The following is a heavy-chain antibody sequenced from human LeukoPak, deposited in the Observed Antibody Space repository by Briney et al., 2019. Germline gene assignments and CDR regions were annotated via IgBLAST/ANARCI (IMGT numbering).Heavy chain of an antibody. CDR2: ISYDGSNK. J-gene: IGHJ4*02. CDR3: ARGSQQLVDSADY. Sequence: GGSLTLSCAASGFTFSSYAMHWVRQAPGKGLEWVAVISYDGSNKYYADSVRGRFTISRDNSKNTLYLQMNSLRAEDTAVYYCARGSQQLVDSADYWGQGTLVTVSS. CDR1: GFTFSSYA. D-gene: IGHD6-13*01. V-gene: IGHV3-30*04.